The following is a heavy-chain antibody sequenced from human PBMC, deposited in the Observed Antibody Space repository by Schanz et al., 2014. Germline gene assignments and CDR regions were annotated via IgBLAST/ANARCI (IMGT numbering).Heavy chain of an antibody. CDR1: GGSISRHY. D-gene: IGHD3-22*01. J-gene: IGHJ4*02. Sequence: VQLQQSGPGLVKPSDTLSLTCTVSGGSISRHYWSWIRQPPGKGLEGIGYVHYSGNSNYNPSLRSPVTMPLDASKSQFSLKLTSVTAADTAVYCCARSEPLPTDDNTAYFLDYWGQGTLVTVSS. V-gene: IGHV4-59*07. CDR3: ARSEPLPTDDNTAYFLDY. CDR2: VHYSGNS.